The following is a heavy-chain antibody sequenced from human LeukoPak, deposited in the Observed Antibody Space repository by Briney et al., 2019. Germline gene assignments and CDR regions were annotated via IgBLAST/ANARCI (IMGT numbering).Heavy chain of an antibody. CDR3: ARGWERFLRGYSRNNWFDP. CDR1: GFTFSSYA. CDR2: ISYDGSNK. V-gene: IGHV3-30-3*01. Sequence: PGGSLRLSCAASGFTFSSYAMHWVRQAPGKGLEWVAVISYDGSNKYYADSVKGRFTISRDNSKNTLYLQMNSLRAEDTAVYYCARGWERFLRGYSRNNWFDPWGQGTLVTVSS. J-gene: IGHJ5*02. D-gene: IGHD3-3*01.